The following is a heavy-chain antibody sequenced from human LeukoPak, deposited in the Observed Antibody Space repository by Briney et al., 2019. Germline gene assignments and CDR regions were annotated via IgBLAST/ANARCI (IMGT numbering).Heavy chain of an antibody. CDR2: INPSGGSI. V-gene: IGHV1-46*01. CDR1: GYTFTSYY. Sequence: ASVKVSCKASGYTFTSYYMHWVRQAPGQGLEWMGIINPSGGSISYAQKFQGRVTMTRDMSTSTVYMELSSLRSEDTAVYYCARDTMVRGVSPTPHNWFDPWGQGTLVTVSS. J-gene: IGHJ5*02. D-gene: IGHD3-10*01. CDR3: ARDTMVRGVSPTPHNWFDP.